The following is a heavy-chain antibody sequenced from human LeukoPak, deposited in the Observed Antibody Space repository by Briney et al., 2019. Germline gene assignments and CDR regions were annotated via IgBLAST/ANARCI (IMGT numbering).Heavy chain of an antibody. CDR3: ARDHSNYYYYYGMDV. CDR2: INHSGST. CDR1: GGSFSGYY. J-gene: IGHJ6*02. V-gene: IGHV4-34*01. Sequence: SETLSLTCAVYGGSFSGYYWSWIRQPPGKGLEWIGEINHSGSTNYNPSLKSRVTISVDTSKNQFSLKLSSVTAADTAVYYCARDHSNYYYYYGMDVWGQGTTVTVSS. D-gene: IGHD4-11*01.